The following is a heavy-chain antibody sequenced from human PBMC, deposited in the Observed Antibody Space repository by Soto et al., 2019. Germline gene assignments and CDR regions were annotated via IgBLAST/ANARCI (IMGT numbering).Heavy chain of an antibody. CDR1: GLTFAGYY. CDR2: INPNSGGT. D-gene: IGHD1-1*01. CDR3: ARKEPNTDAFDI. V-gene: IGHV1-2*02. J-gene: IGHJ3*02. Sequence: SAKASCKAPGLTFAGYYICWVRQATGQGLEWMAWINPNSGGTNYAQKCQGRVTMTKDTSISTAYIELSRLRSDDTAVYYCARKEPNTDAFDIWGQGTMVTVSS.